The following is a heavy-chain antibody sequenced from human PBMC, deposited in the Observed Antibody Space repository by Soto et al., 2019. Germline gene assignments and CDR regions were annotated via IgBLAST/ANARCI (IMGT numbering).Heavy chain of an antibody. CDR2: IIPMFGIE. D-gene: IGHD3-10*01. Sequence: QVQLVQSGAEVKKPGSSVKVSCKASGGTFSSNAISWVRQAPGQGPEWMGGIIPMFGIENYAPKFQGRLTITADEFTSTAHMELTSLRSEDTAIYYCITMVPPRDFWGQGTLVNVSS. CDR3: ITMVPPRDF. CDR1: GGTFSSNA. J-gene: IGHJ4*02. V-gene: IGHV1-69*12.